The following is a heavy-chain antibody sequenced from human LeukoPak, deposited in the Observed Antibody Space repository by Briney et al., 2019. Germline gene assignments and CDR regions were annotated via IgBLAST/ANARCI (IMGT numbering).Heavy chain of an antibody. CDR3: ARHLLGPRISGFDP. CDR1: GGSITSHY. J-gene: IGHJ5*02. D-gene: IGHD2-15*01. CDR2: IHYSGNT. Sequence: PSETLSLTCTVSGGSITSHYWSWIRQPPGKGLEWIGYIHYSGNTNYNPSLKSRVTISGDASKSQFSLKLSSVTAADTAVYYCARHLLGPRISGFDPWGQGTLVTVSS. V-gene: IGHV4-59*08.